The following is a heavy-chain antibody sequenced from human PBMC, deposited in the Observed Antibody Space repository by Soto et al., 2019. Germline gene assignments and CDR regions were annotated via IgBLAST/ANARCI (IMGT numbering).Heavy chain of an antibody. J-gene: IGHJ6*02. CDR1: GGSISSSSYY. CDR2: IYYSGST. V-gene: IGHV4-39*01. Sequence: PSETLSLTCTVSGGSISSSSYYWGWIRQPPGKGLEWIGSIYYSGSTYYNPSLKSRVTISVDTSKNQFSLKLSSVTAADTAVYYCARRGYYYYYGMDVWGQGTTVTVSS. CDR3: ARRGYYYYYGMDV.